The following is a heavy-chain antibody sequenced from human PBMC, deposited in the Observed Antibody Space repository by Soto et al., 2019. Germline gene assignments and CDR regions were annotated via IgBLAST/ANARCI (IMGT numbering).Heavy chain of an antibody. CDR3: ARDLCPKQTTYWVDAFDL. V-gene: IGHV3-7*05. D-gene: IGHD2-2*01. CDR2: IKQDGSEQ. J-gene: IGHJ3*01. Sequence: EVQLVESGGGLVQPGGSLRLSCAASGFTFSTYWMTWVRQAPGKGLEWVANIKQDGSEQNYVDSVKGRFTISRDNAKNSMYLQMYSLRAEDAAVYYCARDLCPKQTTYWVDAFDLWGQGTMVTVSS. CDR1: GFTFSTYW.